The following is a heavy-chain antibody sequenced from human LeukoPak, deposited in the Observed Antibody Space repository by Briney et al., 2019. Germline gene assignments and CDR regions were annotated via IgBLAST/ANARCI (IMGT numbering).Heavy chain of an antibody. V-gene: IGHV3-21*01. CDR2: ISSSSSYI. CDR1: GFTFSSYS. Sequence: GGSLRLSCAASGFTFSSYSMNWVRQAPGKGLEWVSSISSSSSYIYYADSVKGRFTISRDNAKNSLYLQMNSLRAEDTAVYYCARDAVTAIRPYFDYWGQGPLVTVSS. CDR3: ARDAVTAIRPYFDY. J-gene: IGHJ4*02. D-gene: IGHD2-21*02.